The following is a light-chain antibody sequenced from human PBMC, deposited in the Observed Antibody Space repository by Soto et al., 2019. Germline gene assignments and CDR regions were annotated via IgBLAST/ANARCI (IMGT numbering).Light chain of an antibody. CDR1: QSVSSY. V-gene: IGKV3-11*01. J-gene: IGKJ5*01. CDR2: DAS. CDR3: QQRSNWPPIT. Sequence: EIMLSQSPATLSLSPGERATLYCRASQSVSSYLAWYQQKPGQAPRLLIYDASNRATGIPARFSGSGSGTDFTLTISSLEPEDFAVYYCQQRSNWPPITFGQGTRLEIK.